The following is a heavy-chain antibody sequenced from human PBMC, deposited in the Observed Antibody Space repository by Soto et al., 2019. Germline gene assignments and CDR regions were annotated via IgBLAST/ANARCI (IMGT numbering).Heavy chain of an antibody. CDR1: GFTFISYA. D-gene: IGHD6-19*01. Sequence: PGGSLRLSWAASGFTFISYAMSWVRQAPGKGLEWVSAISGSGGSTYYADSVKGRFTISRDNSKNTLYLQMNSLRAEDTAVYYCAKGGGWYSLRRPPFDYWGQGTLVTVSS. V-gene: IGHV3-23*01. J-gene: IGHJ4*02. CDR2: ISGSGGST. CDR3: AKGGGWYSLRRPPFDY.